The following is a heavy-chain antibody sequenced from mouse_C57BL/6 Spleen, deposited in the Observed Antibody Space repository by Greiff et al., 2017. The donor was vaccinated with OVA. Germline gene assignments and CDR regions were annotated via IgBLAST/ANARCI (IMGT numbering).Heavy chain of an antibody. CDR3: ARYAWYFDV. CDR1: GYTFTSYW. J-gene: IGHJ1*03. CDR2: IDPSDSYP. Sequence: VQLQQPGAELVMPGASVKLSCKASGYTFTSYWMHWVKQRPGQGLEWIGEIDPSDSYPNYNQKFKGKSTLTVDKSSSTAYMQLSSLTSEDSAVYYCARYAWYFDVWGTGTTVTVSS. V-gene: IGHV1-69*01.